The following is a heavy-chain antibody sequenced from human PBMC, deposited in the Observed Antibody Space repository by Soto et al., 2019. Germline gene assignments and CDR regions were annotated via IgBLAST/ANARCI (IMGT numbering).Heavy chain of an antibody. CDR1: GYRFTTFY. Sequence: QVQLVQSGAEVKKPGASVRVSCKASGYRFTTFYIHWVRQAPGQGLEWMGRMNVDTGGTTYAQKFQGRVTITRDTSISTAYMEVTNITSDDTAIYYCARDGNFVLRGYSFGFVFWGQGTRVTVSS. V-gene: IGHV1-2*06. CDR3: ARDGNFVLRGYSFGFVF. J-gene: IGHJ4*02. D-gene: IGHD5-18*01. CDR2: MNVDTGGT.